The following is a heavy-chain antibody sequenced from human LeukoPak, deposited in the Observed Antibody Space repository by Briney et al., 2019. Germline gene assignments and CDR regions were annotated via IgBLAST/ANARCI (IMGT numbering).Heavy chain of an antibody. J-gene: IGHJ4*02. Sequence: SETLSLTCAVSGDSITSSKWWRWVRQSPEKGLEWIGVINHSGTTNNNPSLKSRVTISVDTSKNQVPLKLSSRTAADTAVYYCARRWAGLGYYYFDYWGQGTLVTVSS. CDR1: GDSITSSKW. CDR3: ARRWAGLGYYYFDY. D-gene: IGHD3-22*01. V-gene: IGHV4-4*02. CDR2: INHSGTT.